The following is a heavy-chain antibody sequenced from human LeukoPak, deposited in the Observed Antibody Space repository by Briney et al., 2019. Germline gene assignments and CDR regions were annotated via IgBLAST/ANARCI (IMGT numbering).Heavy chain of an antibody. CDR1: GGSISISSSY. V-gene: IGHV4-39*07. CDR3: AREDDTIADNTFDI. Sequence: SETLSLTCTVSGGSISISSSYWGWIRQPPGKGLEWVGSVHYSGNTFYNPSLKSRVTISLDTSKNHFSLKVHSVTVADTAVYYCAREDDTIADNTFDIWGQGTVVTVSS. J-gene: IGHJ3*02. CDR2: VHYSGNT. D-gene: IGHD6-13*01.